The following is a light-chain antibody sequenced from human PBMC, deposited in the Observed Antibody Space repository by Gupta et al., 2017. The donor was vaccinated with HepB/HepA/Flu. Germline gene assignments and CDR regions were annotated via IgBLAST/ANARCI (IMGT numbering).Light chain of an antibody. Sequence: DIVMTQSPDSLAVSLGERATINCKSSQSVLYSSNNKNYLAWYQQKPGQPPKLLIYWASTRESGVPDRFSGSGSGTDFTLTISSLQAEDVAVYYCQQEDTTPLTFGQGTLMEIK. CDR2: WAS. CDR1: QSVLYSSNNKNY. CDR3: QQEDTTPLT. J-gene: IGKJ5*01. V-gene: IGKV4-1*01.